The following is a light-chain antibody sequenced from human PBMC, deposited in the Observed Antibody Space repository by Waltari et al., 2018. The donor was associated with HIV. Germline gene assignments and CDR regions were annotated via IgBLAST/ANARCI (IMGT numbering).Light chain of an antibody. CDR1: QSISANY. CDR3: QQYSSSPRT. Sequence: EIVLLQSPGTLSLSPGERATLSCRASQSISANYLAWYQHKPGQAPRLLIYGVSSRASGIPDRFSGSGSGTDFTLTISRLEPEDFALYYCQQYSSSPRTFGQGTKVEIK. CDR2: GVS. V-gene: IGKV3-20*01. J-gene: IGKJ1*01.